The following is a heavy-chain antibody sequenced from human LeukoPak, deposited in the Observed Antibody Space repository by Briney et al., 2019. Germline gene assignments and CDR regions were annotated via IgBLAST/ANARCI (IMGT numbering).Heavy chain of an antibody. J-gene: IGHJ4*02. CDR2: IYPSDSDT. CDR1: GYTFSTHW. CDR3: ARSLLGDWNGFDY. D-gene: IGHD1-1*01. V-gene: IGHV5-51*01. Sequence: GESLKISCKGSGYTFSTHWIGWVRQMPGKGLEWMGIIYPSDSDTRYSPSFQGQVTISADKSISTAYLQWSSLEASDTAMYYCARSLLGDWNGFDYWGQGTLVTVSS.